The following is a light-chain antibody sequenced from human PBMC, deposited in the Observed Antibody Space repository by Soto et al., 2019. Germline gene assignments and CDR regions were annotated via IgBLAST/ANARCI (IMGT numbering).Light chain of an antibody. J-gene: IGLJ1*01. CDR1: SSDVGGYNY. V-gene: IGLV2-14*01. CDR2: EVS. CDR3: SSYTSSSTRV. Sequence: QSALTQPAYVSGSPGQSITISCTGTSSDVGGYNYVSWYQQHQGKAPKLMIYEVSNRPSGVSNRFSGSKSGNTASLTISGLQAEDEADYYCSSYTSSSTRVFGTGTKLTVL.